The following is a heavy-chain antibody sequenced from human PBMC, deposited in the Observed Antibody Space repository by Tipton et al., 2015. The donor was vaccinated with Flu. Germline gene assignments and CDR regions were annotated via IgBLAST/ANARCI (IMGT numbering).Heavy chain of an antibody. CDR2: IKQDGSDK. J-gene: IGHJ5*02. Sequence: GSLRLSCAASEFTFSDFWMSWVRQAPGKGLEWVANIKQDGSDKYYVDSVKGRFIISRDNAKNSLYLQMNSLRAEDTALYYCARGVELHDWFDPWGQGTLVIVSS. CDR1: EFTFSDFW. D-gene: IGHD3-10*01. CDR3: ARGVELHDWFDP. V-gene: IGHV3-7*01.